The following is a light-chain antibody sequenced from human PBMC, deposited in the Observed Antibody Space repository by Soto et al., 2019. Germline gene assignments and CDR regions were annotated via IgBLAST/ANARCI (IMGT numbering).Light chain of an antibody. Sequence: QSVLTQPASVSGSPGQSITISCTGTSSDVGSYNLVSWYQQHPGKAPKLMIYEGNKRPSGVSNRFSASKSGNTASLTISGLQAEDEADYCCCAYAGSNTLVFGGGTKVTVL. CDR3: CAYAGSNTLV. V-gene: IGLV2-23*01. CDR1: SSDVGSYNL. J-gene: IGLJ2*01. CDR2: EGN.